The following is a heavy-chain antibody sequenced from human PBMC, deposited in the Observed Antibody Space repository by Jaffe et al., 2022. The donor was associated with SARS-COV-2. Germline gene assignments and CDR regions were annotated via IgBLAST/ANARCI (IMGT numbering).Heavy chain of an antibody. V-gene: IGHV4-59*01. D-gene: IGHD5-12*01. Sequence: QVQLQESGPGLVKPSETLSLTCTVSGGSISNYYWSWIRQPPGKGLEWIGYIYYSAGTNYNPSLKSRVTISLDKSKNQFALKLTSVTAADTAVYFCARGGDGYNYSYLYSYVDVWGKGTTVTVSS. J-gene: IGHJ6*03. CDR1: GGSISNYY. CDR3: ARGGDGYNYSYLYSYVDV. CDR2: IYYSAGT.